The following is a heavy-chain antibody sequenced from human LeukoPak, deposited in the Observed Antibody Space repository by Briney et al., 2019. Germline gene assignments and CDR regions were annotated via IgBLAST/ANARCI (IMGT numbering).Heavy chain of an antibody. CDR2: ISAYNGNT. J-gene: IGHJ4*02. CDR3: ARAPLWFGELYFDY. CDR1: GYTFTSYG. V-gene: IGHV1-18*01. D-gene: IGHD3-10*01. Sequence: ASVKVSCKASGYTFTSYGISWVRQAPGQGLEWMGWISAYNGNTNYAQKLQGRVTMTTDTSTSTAYMELRSLRSDDTAVYYCARAPLWFGELYFDYWGQGTLVTVSS.